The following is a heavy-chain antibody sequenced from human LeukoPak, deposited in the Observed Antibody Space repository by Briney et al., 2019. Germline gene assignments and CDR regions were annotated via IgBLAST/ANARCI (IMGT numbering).Heavy chain of an antibody. J-gene: IGHJ4*02. D-gene: IGHD1-26*01. CDR2: ISWNSGSI. Sequence: GRSLRLSCAASGFTFDDYAMHWVRQAPGKGLEWVSGISWNSGSIGYADSVKGRFTISRDNAKNSLYLQMNRLRAEDMALYYCAKADSGSSRSGEGFFDYWGQGTLVTVFS. V-gene: IGHV3-9*03. CDR3: AKADSGSSRSGEGFFDY. CDR1: GFTFDDYA.